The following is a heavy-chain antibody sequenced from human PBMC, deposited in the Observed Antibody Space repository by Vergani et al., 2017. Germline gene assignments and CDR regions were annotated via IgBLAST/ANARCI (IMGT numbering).Heavy chain of an antibody. Sequence: EVQLVESGGGLVQPGRSLRLSCAASGFTFDDYAMHWVRQAPGKGLEWVSGISWNSGSIGYADPVKGRFTISRDNAKNSLYLQMNSLRAEDTALYYCAKDMGAIDYDTTDYYGMDVWGQGTTVTVSS. D-gene: IGHD3-9*01. CDR3: AKDMGAIDYDTTDYYGMDV. J-gene: IGHJ6*02. V-gene: IGHV3-9*01. CDR1: GFTFDDYA. CDR2: ISWNSGSI.